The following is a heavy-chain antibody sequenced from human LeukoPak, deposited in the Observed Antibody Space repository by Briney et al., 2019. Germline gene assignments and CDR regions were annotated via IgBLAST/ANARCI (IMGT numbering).Heavy chain of an antibody. CDR1: GDGVSSNSAA. D-gene: IGHD3-22*01. J-gene: IGHJ4*02. V-gene: IGHV6-1*01. Sequence: SQTLSLTCAISGDGVSSNSAAWNWIRQSPSRGLEWLGRTYYRSKWYNDYAVSVKSRITINPDTSKNQFSLQLNSVTPEDTAVYYCARAPQPYYYDSSGESYFDYWGQGTLVTVSS. CDR3: ARAPQPYYYDSSGESYFDY. CDR2: TYYRSKWYN.